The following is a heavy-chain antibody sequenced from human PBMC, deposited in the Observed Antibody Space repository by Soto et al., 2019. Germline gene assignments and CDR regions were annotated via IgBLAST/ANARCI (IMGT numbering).Heavy chain of an antibody. J-gene: IGHJ4*02. V-gene: IGHV4-61*01. CDR2: VYYSGTT. CDR1: GGSVSDKTYY. Sequence: SETLSLTCSVSGGSVSDKTYYWSWIRQPPGKRLEWIGYVYYSGTTNYNPSLKSRVTISVDLSKNRFSLRLSSVATADTALYYCARTTAVPNTLRSRYFFDYWGQGTLVTVSS. CDR3: ARTTAVPNTLRSRYFFDY. D-gene: IGHD4-17*01.